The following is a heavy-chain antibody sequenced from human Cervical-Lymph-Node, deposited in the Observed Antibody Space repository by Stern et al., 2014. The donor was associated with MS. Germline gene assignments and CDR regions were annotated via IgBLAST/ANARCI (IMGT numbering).Heavy chain of an antibody. D-gene: IGHD3-10*01. CDR2: IIPVVSTT. CDR1: GGTSSRHA. V-gene: IGHV1-69*01. J-gene: IGHJ5*02. CDR3: ARRGSARRGSGWLDP. Sequence: VQLVASGAEVKEPGWSVKVSCTASGGTSSRHAISWVRQAPGQGLEWMGGIIPVVSTTNYAQKVQGRFTIYAAEHTSTTFLELSGLTSNDTALYYCARRGSARRGSGWLDPWGQGTLVIVSS.